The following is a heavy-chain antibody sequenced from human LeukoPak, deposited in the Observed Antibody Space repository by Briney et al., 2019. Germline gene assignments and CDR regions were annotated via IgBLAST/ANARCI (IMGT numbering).Heavy chain of an antibody. V-gene: IGHV3-7*01. CDR3: ARDLFYAGHY. CDR2: IKQGGSEK. J-gene: IGHJ4*02. Sequence: PGGSLRLSCAASGFTVSSYWMSWVRQTPGKGLEWVANIKQGGSEKYYVDSVKGRFTISRDNAKNSLYLQMNSLRAEDTAVYYCARDLFYAGHYWGQGTLVTVSS. CDR1: GFTVSSYW. D-gene: IGHD5/OR15-5a*01.